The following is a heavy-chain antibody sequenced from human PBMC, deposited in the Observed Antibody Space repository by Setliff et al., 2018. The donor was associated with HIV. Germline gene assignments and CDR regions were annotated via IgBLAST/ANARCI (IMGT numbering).Heavy chain of an antibody. Sequence: GGSLRLSCAAYGFTFSFHAMTWVRQAPGKGLEWVSGINGDGHRTYYAGSVKGRFTVSRDNSKDTLTLQMNDLRAEDTGLYYCAKDYTTTFWEYNWFDLWGQGTLVTVSS. CDR3: AKDYTTTFWEYNWFDL. CDR1: GFTFSFHA. J-gene: IGHJ5*02. V-gene: IGHV3-23*01. D-gene: IGHD3-3*01. CDR2: INGDGHRT.